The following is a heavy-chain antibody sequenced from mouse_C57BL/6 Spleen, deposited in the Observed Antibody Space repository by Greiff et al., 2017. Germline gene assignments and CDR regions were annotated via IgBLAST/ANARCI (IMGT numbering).Heavy chain of an antibody. CDR2: IDPSDSYT. CDR3: AIRTNYYAMDY. J-gene: IGHJ4*01. V-gene: IGHV1-50*01. Sequence: VKLQQPGAELVKPGASVKLSCKASGYTFTSYWMQWVKQRPGQGLEWIGEIDPSDSYTNYNQKFKGKATLTVDTSSSTAYMQLSSLTSEDSAVYYCAIRTNYYAMDYWGQGTSVTVSS. CDR1: GYTFTSYW.